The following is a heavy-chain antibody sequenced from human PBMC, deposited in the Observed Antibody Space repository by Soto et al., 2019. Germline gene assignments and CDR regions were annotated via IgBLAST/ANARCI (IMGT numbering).Heavy chain of an antibody. CDR2: ISYDGSNK. CDR3: AKNRGEDYYDSSGYPRYYGMDV. V-gene: IGHV3-30*18. Sequence: PGGSLRLSCAASGFTFSSYGMHWVRQAPGKGLEWVAVISYDGSNKYYADSVKGRFTISRDNSKNTLYLQMNSLRAEDTAVYYCAKNRGEDYYDSSGYPRYYGMDVWGQGTTVTVSS. J-gene: IGHJ6*02. CDR1: GFTFSSYG. D-gene: IGHD3-22*01.